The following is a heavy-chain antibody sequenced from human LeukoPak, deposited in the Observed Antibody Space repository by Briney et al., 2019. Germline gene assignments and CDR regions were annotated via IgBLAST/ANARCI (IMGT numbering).Heavy chain of an antibody. CDR1: GFTFSSYG. CDR2: ISGSGGST. Sequence: PGGSLRLSCAASGFTFSSYGMSWVRQAPGKGLEWVSAISGSGGSTYYADSVKGRFTISRDNSKNTLYLQMNSLRAQDTAVYYCAKSIAVAGLGGGRTFDYWGQGTLVTVSS. J-gene: IGHJ4*02. D-gene: IGHD6-19*01. CDR3: AKSIAVAGLGGGRTFDY. V-gene: IGHV3-23*01.